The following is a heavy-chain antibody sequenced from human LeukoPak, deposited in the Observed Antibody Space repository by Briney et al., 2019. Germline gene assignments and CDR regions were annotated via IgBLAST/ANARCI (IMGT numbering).Heavy chain of an antibody. CDR2: IRSKAYGGTT. Sequence: GESLKISCTAPGFTFGDYAMSWVRQAPGKGLEWVGFIRSKAYGGTTEYAASVKGRFTISRDDSKSIAYLQMNSLKTEDTAVYYCTRQWQNYYYYYMDVWGKGTTVTVSS. J-gene: IGHJ6*03. CDR3: TRQWQNYYYYYMDV. V-gene: IGHV3-49*04. CDR1: GFTFGDYA. D-gene: IGHD6-19*01.